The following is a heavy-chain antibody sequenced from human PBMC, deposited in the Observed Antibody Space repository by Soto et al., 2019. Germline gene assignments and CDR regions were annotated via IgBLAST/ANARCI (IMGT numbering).Heavy chain of an antibody. J-gene: IGHJ6*02. D-gene: IGHD2-2*01. CDR2: IYYSGST. CDR3: AGDCSSTSCYLYGYYGMDV. V-gene: IGHV4-31*03. Sequence: PSETLSLTCTVSGGSISSGGYYWSWIRQHPGKGLEWIGYIYYSGSTYYNPSLKSRVTISVDTSKNQFSLKLSSVTAADTAVYYCAGDCSSTSCYLYGYYGMDVWGQGTTVTVSS. CDR1: GGSISSGGYY.